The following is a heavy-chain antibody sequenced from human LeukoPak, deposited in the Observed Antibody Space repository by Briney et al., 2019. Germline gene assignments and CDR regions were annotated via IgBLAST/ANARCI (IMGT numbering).Heavy chain of an antibody. D-gene: IGHD1/OR15-1a*01. J-gene: IGHJ4*02. CDR2: IGSSGRAL. V-gene: IGHV3-48*03. Sequence: PGGSLRLSCAASGFTFSSYEMNCVRQAPGKGLEWVSYIGSSGRALYYADSAKGRFTISRDNAKNSLYLQLNSLRAEDTAVYYCARVGPNWNNFDYWGQGTLVTVSS. CDR1: GFTFSSYE. CDR3: ARVGPNWNNFDY.